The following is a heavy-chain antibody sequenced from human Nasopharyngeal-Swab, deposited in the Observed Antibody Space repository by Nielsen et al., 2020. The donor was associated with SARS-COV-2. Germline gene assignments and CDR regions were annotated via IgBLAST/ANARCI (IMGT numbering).Heavy chain of an antibody. CDR3: ARWKGIAAAWDY. V-gene: IGHV4-39*01. J-gene: IGHJ4*02. D-gene: IGHD6-13*01. CDR2: IYYSGST. Sequence: WIPQPPGKGLEWIGSIYYSGSTYYNPSLKSRVTISVDTSKNKFSLKLSSVTAADTAVYYCARWKGIAAAWDYWGQGTLVTVSS.